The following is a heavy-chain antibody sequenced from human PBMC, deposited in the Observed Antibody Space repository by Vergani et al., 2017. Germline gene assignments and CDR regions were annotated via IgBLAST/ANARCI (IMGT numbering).Heavy chain of an antibody. V-gene: IGHV5-51*01. CDR1: GYSFTSYW. D-gene: IGHD3-3*01. CDR2: IYPGDSDT. CDR3: ARRTIFGVVITERGPFDY. Sequence: EVQLVQSGAEVKKPGESLKISCKGSGYSFTSYWIGWVRQMPXKGLEWMGIIYPGDSDTRYSPSFQGQVTISADKSISTAYLQWSSLKASDTAMYYCARRTIFGVVITERGPFDYWGQGTLVTVSS. J-gene: IGHJ4*02.